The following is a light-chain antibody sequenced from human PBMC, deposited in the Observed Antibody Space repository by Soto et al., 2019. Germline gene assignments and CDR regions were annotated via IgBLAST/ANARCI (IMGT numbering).Light chain of an antibody. Sequence: DIQMTQSPSSLSASVGDRVIITCRASEDIKSDLGWYQQKAGEAPRRLISATSSLQSGVPSRSSGSGSGTEFTLTISSLQPEDLATYYCLQHHAYPRTFGQGTKVDIK. V-gene: IGKV1-17*01. J-gene: IGKJ1*01. CDR1: EDIKSD. CDR2: ATS. CDR3: LQHHAYPRT.